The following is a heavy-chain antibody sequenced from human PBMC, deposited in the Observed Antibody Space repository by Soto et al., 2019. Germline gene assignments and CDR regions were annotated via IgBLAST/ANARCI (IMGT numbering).Heavy chain of an antibody. CDR2: TYYRSKWYN. J-gene: IGHJ6*02. V-gene: IGHV6-1*01. CDR1: GDSVSSNCAA. Sequence: QTLSLTCGISGDSVSSNCAAWDWIRQSPSRGLEWLGRTYYRSKWYNDYAVSVKSRITINPDTSKNQFSLQLNSVTPEDTAVYYCAREVGSSWYPPYSGMDIWGQGTTVTVSS. CDR3: AREVGSSWYPPYSGMDI. D-gene: IGHD6-13*01.